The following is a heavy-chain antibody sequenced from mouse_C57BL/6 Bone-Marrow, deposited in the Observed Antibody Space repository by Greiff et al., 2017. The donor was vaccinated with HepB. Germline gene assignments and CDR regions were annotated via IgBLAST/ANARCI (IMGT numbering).Heavy chain of an antibody. CDR2: IHPNSGST. Sequence: QVQLQQPGAELVKPGASVKLSCKASGYTFTSYWMHWVRQRPGQGLEWIGMIHPNSGSTNYNEKFKSKATLTVDKSSSTAYMQLKSLTSEDSAVYYCASYSPWYFDVWGTGTTVTVSS. CDR3: ASYSPWYFDV. D-gene: IGHD2-12*01. V-gene: IGHV1-64*01. CDR1: GYTFTSYW. J-gene: IGHJ1*03.